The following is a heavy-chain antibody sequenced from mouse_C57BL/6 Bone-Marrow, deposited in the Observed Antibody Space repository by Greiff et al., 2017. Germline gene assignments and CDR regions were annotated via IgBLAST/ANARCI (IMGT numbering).Heavy chain of an antibody. Sequence: EVQLQQSGPELVKPGASVKISCKASGYTFTDYYMNCVKPSHGKSLEWIGGINPNNGGTSYNQKFKGKATLTVDKSSSTAYMWLRRLTSEDSAVYYCARENGYYPFDYWGQGTTLTVSS. CDR3: ARENGYYPFDY. CDR2: INPNNGGT. V-gene: IGHV1-26*01. J-gene: IGHJ2*01. CDR1: GYTFTDYY. D-gene: IGHD2-3*01.